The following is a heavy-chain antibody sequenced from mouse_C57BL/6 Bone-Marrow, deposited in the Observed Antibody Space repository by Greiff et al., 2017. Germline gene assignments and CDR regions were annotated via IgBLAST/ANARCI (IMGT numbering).Heavy chain of an antibody. D-gene: IGHD1-1*01. CDR2: INPGSGGT. J-gene: IGHJ1*03. CDR1: GYAFPNYL. CDR3: ARWVYYYGSRYFDV. Sequence: QVQLQQSGAELVRPGTSVKVSCKASGYAFPNYLIEWVKQRPGQGLEWIGVINPGSGGTNYNEKFKGKATLTADKSSSTAYMQLSSLTSEDSAVYFCARWVYYYGSRYFDVWGTGTTVTVSS. V-gene: IGHV1-54*01.